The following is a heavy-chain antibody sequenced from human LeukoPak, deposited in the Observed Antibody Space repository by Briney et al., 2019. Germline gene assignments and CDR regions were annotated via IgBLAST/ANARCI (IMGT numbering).Heavy chain of an antibody. D-gene: IGHD2-21*01. Sequence: GGSLRLSCAASGFTVSSNYMSWVRQAPGKGLEWVSVIYSGGSTYYADSVKGRFTISRDNSKNTLYLQMNSLRAEDTAVYFCAKAPVTSCRGAYCYPFDSWGQGTLVTVSS. CDR3: AKAPVTSCRGAYCYPFDS. CDR1: GFTVSSNY. V-gene: IGHV3-66*01. J-gene: IGHJ4*02. CDR2: IYSGGST.